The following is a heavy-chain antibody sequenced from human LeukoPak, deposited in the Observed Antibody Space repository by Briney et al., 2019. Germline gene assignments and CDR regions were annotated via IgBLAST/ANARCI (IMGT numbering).Heavy chain of an antibody. Sequence: PGGSLRLSCAASGFTFSSYWMAWVRQAPGKGLEWVANIKQDASVEQYVDSVKGRFTISRDNADNSVYLQMNSLRIEDTAVYYCARDAVGALDYWGQGTLVTVSS. CDR3: ARDAVGALDY. V-gene: IGHV3-7*01. CDR2: IKQDASVE. D-gene: IGHD1-26*01. J-gene: IGHJ4*02. CDR1: GFTFSSYW.